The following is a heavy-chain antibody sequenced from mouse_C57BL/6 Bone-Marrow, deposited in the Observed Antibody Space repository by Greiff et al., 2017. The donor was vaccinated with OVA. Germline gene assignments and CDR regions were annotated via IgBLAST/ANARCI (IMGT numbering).Heavy chain of an antibody. J-gene: IGHJ2*01. CDR1: GFSLTSYG. V-gene: IGHV2-5*01. CDR3: AKGTLWAVLYYVDY. Sequence: VMLVESGPGLVQPSQSLSITCTVSGFSLTSYGVHWVRQSPGKGLEWLGVIWRGGSTDYNAAFMSRLSITKDHSKSQVFFKMNSLQADDTAIFDCAKGTLWAVLYYVDYWGQGTTRTDSS. D-gene: IGHD6-2*01. CDR2: IWRGGST.